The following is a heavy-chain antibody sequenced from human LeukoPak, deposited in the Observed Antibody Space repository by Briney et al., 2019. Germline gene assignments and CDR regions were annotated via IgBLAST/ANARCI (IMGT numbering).Heavy chain of an antibody. J-gene: IGHJ5*02. CDR3: ARHRKYSSWFDP. Sequence: KPSETLSLTCTVSGGSISSSYYYWGWIRQPPGKGLEWIGSIYYSGSTYYNPSLKSRVTISVDTSKNQFSLKLRSVTAADTAVYYCARHRKYSSWFDPWGQGTLVTVSS. D-gene: IGHD2/OR15-2a*01. CDR1: GGSISSSYYY. V-gene: IGHV4-39*01. CDR2: IYYSGST.